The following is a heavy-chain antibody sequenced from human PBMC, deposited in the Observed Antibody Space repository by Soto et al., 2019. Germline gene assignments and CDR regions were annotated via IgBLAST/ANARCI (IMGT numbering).Heavy chain of an antibody. CDR2: ISGYNGNT. J-gene: IGHJ6*02. CDR3: SRFIMVGAWFDPNYYHGMDV. Sequence: QVQLVQSGAEVKKPGASVTVSCKTSGYTFSNYGINWVRQAPGQGLEWMGWISGYNGNTNYAQTVQGRVTMTTDTSTGTVYMKLRSLKSDDTAIYYCSRFIMVGAWFDPNYYHGMDVWGQGTTVTVSS. CDR1: GYTFSNYG. V-gene: IGHV1-18*01. D-gene: IGHD3-10*01.